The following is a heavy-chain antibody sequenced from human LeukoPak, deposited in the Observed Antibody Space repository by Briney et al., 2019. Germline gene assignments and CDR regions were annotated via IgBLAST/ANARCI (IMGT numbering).Heavy chain of an antibody. CDR1: GYTFTSYY. D-gene: IGHD3-3*01. CDR2: INPSGGST. J-gene: IGHJ4*02. V-gene: IGHV1-46*01. Sequence: ASVKVSCKASGYTFTSYYMHWVRQAPGQGLEWMGLINPSGGSTSYAQKFQGRVTMTRDTSTSTVYMELSSLRSEDTAVYYCARGELSRFLEWLPIPDYWGQGTLVTVSS. CDR3: ARGELSRFLEWLPIPDY.